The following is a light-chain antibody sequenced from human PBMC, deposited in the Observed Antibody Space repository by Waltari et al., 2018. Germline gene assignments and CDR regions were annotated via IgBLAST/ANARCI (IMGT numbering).Light chain of an antibody. J-gene: IGKJ1*01. CDR2: KAS. CDR1: QSISSW. V-gene: IGKV1-5*03. CDR3: QQYNSYRT. Sequence: DIQMTQSPSTLPASIGDRVTITCRASQSISSWLAWYQQKPGKAPKLLIYKASSLESGVPSRFSGSGSGTEFPLTSSSLQPDDFGTYYCQQYNSYRTFGPGTKVEI.